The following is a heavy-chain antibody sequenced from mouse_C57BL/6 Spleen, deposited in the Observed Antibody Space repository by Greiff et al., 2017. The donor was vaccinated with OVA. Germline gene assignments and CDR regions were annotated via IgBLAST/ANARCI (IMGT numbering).Heavy chain of an antibody. V-gene: IGHV3-6*01. Sequence: EVKLEESGPGLVKPSQSLSLTCSVTGYSITSGYYWNWIRQFPGNKLEWMGYISYDGSNNYNPSLKNRISITRDTSKNQFFLKLNSVTTEDTATYYCAREKYDYDEYFDYWGQGTTLTVSS. CDR2: ISYDGSN. CDR1: GYSITSGYY. CDR3: AREKYDYDEYFDY. J-gene: IGHJ2*01. D-gene: IGHD2-4*01.